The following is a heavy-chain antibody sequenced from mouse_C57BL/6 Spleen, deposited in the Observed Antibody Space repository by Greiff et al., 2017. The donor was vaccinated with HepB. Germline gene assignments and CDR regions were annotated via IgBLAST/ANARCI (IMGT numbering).Heavy chain of an antibody. Sequence: EVKLLESGAELVRPGASVKLSCTASGFNIKDDYMHWVKQRPEQGLEWIGWIDPENGDTEYASKFQGKATITADTSSNTAYLQLSSLTSEDTAVYYCTFISSPYAMDYWGQGTSVTVSS. CDR1: GFNIKDDY. CDR3: TFISSPYAMDY. V-gene: IGHV14-4*01. D-gene: IGHD1-1*01. J-gene: IGHJ4*01. CDR2: IDPENGDT.